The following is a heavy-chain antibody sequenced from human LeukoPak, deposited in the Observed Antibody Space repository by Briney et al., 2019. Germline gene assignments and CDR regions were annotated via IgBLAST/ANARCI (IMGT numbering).Heavy chain of an antibody. J-gene: IGHJ4*02. Sequence: GVSFILSFSTSAFPPISDEINWGRQAPGEGPEWVSYISSSGSTIYYADSVKGRFTISRDNAKNSLYLQMNSLRAEDTAVYYCARGSRITQYWGQGTLVTVSS. CDR2: ISSSGSTI. D-gene: IGHD3-10*01. V-gene: IGHV3-48*03. CDR1: AFPPISDE. CDR3: ARGSRITQY.